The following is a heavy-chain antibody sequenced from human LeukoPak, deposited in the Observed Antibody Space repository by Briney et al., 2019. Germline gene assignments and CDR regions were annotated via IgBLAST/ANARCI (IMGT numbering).Heavy chain of an antibody. CDR2: ISYDGSNK. CDR3: AKDRLKLWLSY. J-gene: IGHJ4*02. D-gene: IGHD5-18*01. Sequence: GGSLRLSCAASGFTFSSYGMHWVRQAPGKGLEWVAVISYDGSNKYYADSVKGRFTTSRDNSKNTLYLQMNSLRAEDTAVYYCAKDRLKLWLSYWGQGTLVTVSS. CDR1: GFTFSSYG. V-gene: IGHV3-30*18.